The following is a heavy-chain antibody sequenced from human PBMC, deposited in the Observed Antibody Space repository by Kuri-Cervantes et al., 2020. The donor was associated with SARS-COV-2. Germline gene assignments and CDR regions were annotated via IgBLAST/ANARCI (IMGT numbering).Heavy chain of an antibody. CDR1: GGSFSGYY. V-gene: IGHV4-59*01. CDR2: FYDTGST. D-gene: IGHD1-1*01. Sequence: SETLSLTCAVYGGSFSGYYWSWIRQPPGKGLEWIGDFYDTGSTNYNPSLESRVTISVDTSRRQFSLNVRSVSAADTAVYYCARVNTGWIDLWGLGTLVTVSS. J-gene: IGHJ5*02. CDR3: ARVNTGWIDL.